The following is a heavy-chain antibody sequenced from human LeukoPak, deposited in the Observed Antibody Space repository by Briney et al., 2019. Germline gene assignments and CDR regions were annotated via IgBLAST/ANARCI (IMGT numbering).Heavy chain of an antibody. D-gene: IGHD6-19*01. CDR3: AKADLSSGWSCFDY. V-gene: IGHV3-74*03. CDR1: GFTFSGHW. CDR2: INERGTDS. Sequence: GGSLRLSCTASGFTFSGHWIHWVRHPPGMGLVWVSRINERGTDSMYAESVKGRFTISRDNAKNTVYLQMNSLRAEDTAVYYCAKADLSSGWSCFDYWGQGTLVTVAS. J-gene: IGHJ4*02.